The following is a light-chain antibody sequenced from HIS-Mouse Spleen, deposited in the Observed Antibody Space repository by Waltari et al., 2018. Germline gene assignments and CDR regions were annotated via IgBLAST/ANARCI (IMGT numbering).Light chain of an antibody. V-gene: IGLV1-44*01. CDR1: SSNIGSNT. J-gene: IGLJ2*01. Sequence: QSVLTQPPSASGTPGQRVTISCSGSSSNIGSNTVNWYQQLPGTAPKLLIYSNNQRPSGVPDRFSGSKSGTSASLAISGVQSEDEADYYCAAWDDSLNGEMVFGGGTKLTVL. CDR3: AAWDDSLNGEMV. CDR2: SNN.